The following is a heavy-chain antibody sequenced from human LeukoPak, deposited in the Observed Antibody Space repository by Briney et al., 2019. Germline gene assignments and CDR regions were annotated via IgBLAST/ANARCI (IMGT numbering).Heavy chain of an antibody. V-gene: IGHV4-59*01. J-gene: IGHJ3*02. CDR2: IYYSGST. CDR1: GGSISSYY. D-gene: IGHD3-22*01. CDR3: VRGNYDNRGYSNAFDI. Sequence: PPETLSLTCTVSGGSISSYYWSWIRQPPGKGLEWIGYIYYSGSTNYNPSLKSRVTISVDTSKNQFSLNLSSVTAADTAVYYCVRGNYDNRGYSNAFDIWGQGAMVTVSS.